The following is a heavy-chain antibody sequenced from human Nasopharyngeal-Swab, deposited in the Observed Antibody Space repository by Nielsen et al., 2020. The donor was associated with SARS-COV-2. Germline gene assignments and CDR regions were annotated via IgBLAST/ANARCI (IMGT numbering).Heavy chain of an antibody. CDR3: ARVRVGTTNFDY. D-gene: IGHD1-26*01. CDR2: ISYDGSNK. CDR1: GFTFTSYA. J-gene: IGHJ4*02. V-gene: IGHV3-30-3*01. Sequence: GGSLRLSCAASGFTFTSYAMHWVRQAPGQGLEWMAVISYDGSNKYYEDSVKGRFTISRDNSKNTLYLQMNSLRAEDTAVYYCARVRVGTTNFDYWGQGTLVTVYS.